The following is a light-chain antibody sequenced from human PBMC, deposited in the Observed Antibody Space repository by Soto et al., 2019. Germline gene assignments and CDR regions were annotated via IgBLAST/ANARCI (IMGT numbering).Light chain of an antibody. CDR3: AAWDDSFNGVV. Sequence: QSVLTQPPSVSEAPRQRVTISCSGSSSNIGNNAVNWYQQLPGQAPKLLIYYDDLLPSGVSDRFSGSKSGTSASLAISGLQSEDEADYYCAAWDDSFNGVVFGGGTKLTVL. J-gene: IGLJ3*02. V-gene: IGLV1-36*01. CDR1: SSNIGNNA. CDR2: YDD.